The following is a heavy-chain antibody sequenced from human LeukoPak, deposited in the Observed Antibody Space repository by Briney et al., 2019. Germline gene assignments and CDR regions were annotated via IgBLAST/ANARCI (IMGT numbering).Heavy chain of an antibody. CDR2: IGTAGDT. CDR1: GFTFSSYD. V-gene: IGHV3-13*04. CDR3: ARGRGDYGDYAFDY. D-gene: IGHD4-17*01. Sequence: TGGSLRLSCAASGFTFSSYDMHWVRQATGKGLEWVSAIGTAGDTYYPGSVKGRFTISRENAKNSLYLQMNSLRAGDTAVYYCARGRGDYGDYAFDYGGEGTLVTVSS. J-gene: IGHJ4*02.